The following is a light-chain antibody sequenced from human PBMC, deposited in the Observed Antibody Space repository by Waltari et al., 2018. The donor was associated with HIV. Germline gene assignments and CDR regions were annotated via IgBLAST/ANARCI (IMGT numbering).Light chain of an antibody. CDR3: GTWDSSLSAYV. CDR2: DNN. Sequence: QSVLTQPPSVSAAPGQRVTIYCPGSSSHIGNNYVTWYQQLPGTAPKLRIYDNNQRPSGIPDRFSGSKSGTSATLGITGLQTGDEADYYCGTWDSSLSAYVFGTGTKVTVL. J-gene: IGLJ1*01. CDR1: SSHIGNNY. V-gene: IGLV1-51*01.